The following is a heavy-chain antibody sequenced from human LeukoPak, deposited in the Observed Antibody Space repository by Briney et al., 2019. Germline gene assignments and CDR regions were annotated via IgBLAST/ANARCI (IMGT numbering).Heavy chain of an antibody. CDR2: ISAYNGNT. V-gene: IGHV1-18*01. CDR3: ARQLGYCSSTSCYTEMYNWFDP. D-gene: IGHD2-2*02. Sequence: GASVKVSCKASGYIFTSYGISWVRQAPGQGLEWMGWISAYNGNTNYAQKLQGRVTMTTDTSTSTAYMELRSLRSDDTAVYYCARQLGYCSSTSCYTEMYNWFDPWGQGTLVTVSS. CDR1: GYIFTSYG. J-gene: IGHJ5*02.